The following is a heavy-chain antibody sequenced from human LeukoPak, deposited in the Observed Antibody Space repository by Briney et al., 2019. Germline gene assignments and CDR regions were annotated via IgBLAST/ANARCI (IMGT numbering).Heavy chain of an antibody. CDR3: ARDEGVAVAGLTFDY. J-gene: IGHJ4*02. D-gene: IGHD6-19*01. V-gene: IGHV6-1*01. CDR1: GDSVSSNSAA. Sequence: SQTLSLTCAISGDSVSSNSAAWNWIRQSPSRGLEWLGRTYYRSKWYNDYAVSFKSRITINPDTSKNQSSLQLNSVPPAETAVYYCARDEGVAVAGLTFDYWGQGTLVTVSS. CDR2: TYYRSKWYN.